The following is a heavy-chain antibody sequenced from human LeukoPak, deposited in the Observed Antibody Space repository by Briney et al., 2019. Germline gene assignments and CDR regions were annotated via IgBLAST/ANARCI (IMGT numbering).Heavy chain of an antibody. J-gene: IGHJ6*02. V-gene: IGHV3-23*01. CDR1: GFTFRNSM. CDR3: AKGLLRGLDV. D-gene: IGHD4-17*01. Sequence: GGSLRLSCAASGFTFRNSMISWVCQPPGKGLEWVTAISGSGGSTYYADSVKGRFSISRDNSKNTVYLQMNSLRAEDTAIYYCAKGLLRGLDVWGQGTTVTVSS. CDR2: ISGSGGST.